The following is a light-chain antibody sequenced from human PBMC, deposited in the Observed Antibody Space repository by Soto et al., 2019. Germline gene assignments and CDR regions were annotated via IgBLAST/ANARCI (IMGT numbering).Light chain of an antibody. Sequence: TLCLSTLSVSPGERANLSCWASQSVSSDLAWYQQTPGQAPRLVIYDIFTRATGVPTRFSGSGSGTEFTLTISSLQSEDFAVYYCQQYGSLSWTFGQGTKVDIK. CDR1: QSVSSD. J-gene: IGKJ1*01. V-gene: IGKV3D-15*01. CDR2: DIF. CDR3: QQYGSLSWT.